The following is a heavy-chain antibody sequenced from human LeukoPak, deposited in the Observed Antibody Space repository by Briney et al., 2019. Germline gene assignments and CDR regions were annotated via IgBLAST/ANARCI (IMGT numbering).Heavy chain of an antibody. CDR1: AGSISSSY. CDR3: ATILPVNYYMDV. Sequence: TSETLPLTCTVSAGSISSSYWSWIRQPPGKGLESIGYIYYNGHTNYNPSLKSRVTISVDTSKNQFTLKLSSVTAADTAVYYCATILPVNYYMDVWGKGTTVTVSS. V-gene: IGHV4-59*01. CDR2: IYYNGHT. J-gene: IGHJ6*03. D-gene: IGHD2-21*01.